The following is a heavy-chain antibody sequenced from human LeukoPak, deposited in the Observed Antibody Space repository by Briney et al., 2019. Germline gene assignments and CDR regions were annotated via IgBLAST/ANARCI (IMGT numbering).Heavy chain of an antibody. Sequence: GGSLRLSCAASGFTFSSYAMHWVRQAPGKGLEWVAVISYDGSNKYYADSVKGRFTISRDNSKNTLYLQMNSLRAEDTAVYYCARDVWRGVIFYGMDVWGQGTTVTVSS. CDR3: ARDVWRGVIFYGMDV. CDR2: ISYDGSNK. J-gene: IGHJ6*02. V-gene: IGHV3-30-3*01. D-gene: IGHD3-10*01. CDR1: GFTFSSYA.